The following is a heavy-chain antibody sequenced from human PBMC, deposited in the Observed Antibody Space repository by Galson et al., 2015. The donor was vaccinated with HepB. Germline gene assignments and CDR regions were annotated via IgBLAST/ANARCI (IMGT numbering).Heavy chain of an antibody. J-gene: IGHJ4*02. Sequence: SLRLSCAASGFTFSNYWMAWVRQVPGVGLEWLADISNDGSAKKYVDSVRGRFTISRDNAKNSLYLQMDSLRVEDTGIYYCAKDRGWRSCDCWGQGTLVTVSP. V-gene: IGHV3-7*01. CDR1: GFTFSNYW. CDR3: AKDRGWRSCDC. D-gene: IGHD3-10*01. CDR2: ISNDGSAK.